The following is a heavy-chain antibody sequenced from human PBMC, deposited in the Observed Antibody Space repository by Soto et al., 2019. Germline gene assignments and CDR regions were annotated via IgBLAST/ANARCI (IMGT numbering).Heavy chain of an antibody. CDR3: ARENSPAGLDV. D-gene: IGHD6-13*01. CDR1: GFTFSTCV. J-gene: IGHJ6*02. V-gene: IGHV3-23*01. Sequence: EVQLLESGGGLVQPGGSLRLSCAASGFTFSTCVMSWVRQAPGTGLQWVSAISDSGSTMYYADSVKGRFTISRDNAKNSLFLQMNSLRAEDTAVYYCARENSPAGLDVWGQGTTVTVSS. CDR2: ISDSGSTM.